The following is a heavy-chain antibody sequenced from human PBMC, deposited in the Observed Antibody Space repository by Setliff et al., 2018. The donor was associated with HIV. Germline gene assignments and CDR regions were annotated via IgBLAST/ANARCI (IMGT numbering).Heavy chain of an antibody. J-gene: IGHJ4*02. CDR2: IGGSGGSS. Sequence: GESLRLSCAATGFSFSSYAMNWVRQTPGKGLEWVSGIGGSGGSSYYADSVKGRFTVSRDYSQNTIYLQMSSLRVEDSAVYYCAKGGSSSWYMFDHWGQGTLVTVSS. CDR3: AKGGSSSWYMFDH. CDR1: GFSFSSYA. D-gene: IGHD6-13*01. V-gene: IGHV3-23*01.